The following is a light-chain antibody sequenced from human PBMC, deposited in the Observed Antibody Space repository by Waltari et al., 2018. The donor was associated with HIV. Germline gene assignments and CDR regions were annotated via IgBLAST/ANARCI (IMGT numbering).Light chain of an antibody. CDR1: RSAVGNYNV. V-gene: IGLV2-23*02. J-gene: IGLJ1*01. Sequence: QSALPQPASVSGSPGQSITISCTGPRSAVGNYNVVSWYQQHPGKAPKLMIYEVSKRPSGVSNRFSGSKSGNTASLTISGLQAEDEADYYCCSYAGSSTHVFGTGTKVTVL. CDR2: EVS. CDR3: CSYAGSSTHV.